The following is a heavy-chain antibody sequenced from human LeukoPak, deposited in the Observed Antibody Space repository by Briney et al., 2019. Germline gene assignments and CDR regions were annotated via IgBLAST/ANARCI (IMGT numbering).Heavy chain of an antibody. J-gene: IGHJ3*02. Sequence: GASVKVSCKASGYTFTSYYMHWVRQAPGQGLEWMGIINPSGGSTSYAQKFQGRVIMTRDTSTSTVYMELSSLRSEDTAVYYCARVYCTNGVCYDAFDIWGQGTMVTVSS. CDR2: INPSGGST. CDR1: GYTFTSYY. V-gene: IGHV1-46*01. CDR3: ARVYCTNGVCYDAFDI. D-gene: IGHD2-8*01.